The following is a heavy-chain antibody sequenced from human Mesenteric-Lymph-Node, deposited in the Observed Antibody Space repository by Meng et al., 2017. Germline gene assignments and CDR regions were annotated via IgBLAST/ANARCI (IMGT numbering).Heavy chain of an antibody. V-gene: IGHV1-69*06. CDR1: GYTFTTYY. CDR2: IIPIFGTA. Sequence: SVKVSCKASGYTFTTYYIHWVRQAPGQGLEWMGGIIPIFGTANYAQKFQGRVTITADKSTSTAYMELSSLRSEDTAVYYCARAQWLVLTLQRYTFDIWGQGTMVTVSS. D-gene: IGHD3-22*01. CDR3: ARAQWLVLTLQRYTFDI. J-gene: IGHJ3*02.